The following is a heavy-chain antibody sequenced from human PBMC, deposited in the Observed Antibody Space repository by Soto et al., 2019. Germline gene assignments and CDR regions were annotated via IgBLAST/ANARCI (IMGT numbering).Heavy chain of an antibody. D-gene: IGHD6-13*01. CDR3: ARLIAAAGTSESFLDY. Sequence: SLRLSCAASGFTFSSYAMHWVRQAPGKGLEYVSAISSNGGSTYYANSVKGRFTISRDNSKNTLYLQMGSLRAEDMAVYYCARLIAAAGTSESFLDYWGQGTLVTVSS. CDR2: ISSNGGST. CDR1: GFTFSSYA. J-gene: IGHJ4*02. V-gene: IGHV3-64*01.